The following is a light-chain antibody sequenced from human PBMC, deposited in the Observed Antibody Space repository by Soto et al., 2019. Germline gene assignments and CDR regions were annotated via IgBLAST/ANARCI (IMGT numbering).Light chain of an antibody. J-gene: IGKJ5*01. V-gene: IGKV1-27*01. CDR1: QGISNY. CDR3: QNYNSAPIT. CDR2: VAS. Sequence: DIQMTQSPSSLSASVGDRVTITCRASQGISNYLAWYQQKPGQVPKLLIYVASTLQSGVPSRFSGRGSGTDFSLSISSLQPEDVATYYCQNYNSAPITFGKGTRLEIK.